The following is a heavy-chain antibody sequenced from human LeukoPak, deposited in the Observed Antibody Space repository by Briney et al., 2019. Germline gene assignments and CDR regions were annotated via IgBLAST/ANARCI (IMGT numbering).Heavy chain of an antibody. Sequence: PGGSLRLSCVASGFTFGSYAMSWVRQAPGKGLEWVSGISGSGRSTYYVDSVKGRFTISGDNSKNTLYLQMNSLRAEDTAVYYCARDSHLRSLDVWGKGTTVTVSS. CDR3: ARDSHLRSLDV. D-gene: IGHD3-10*01. CDR2: ISGSGRST. V-gene: IGHV3-23*01. CDR1: GFTFGSYA. J-gene: IGHJ6*04.